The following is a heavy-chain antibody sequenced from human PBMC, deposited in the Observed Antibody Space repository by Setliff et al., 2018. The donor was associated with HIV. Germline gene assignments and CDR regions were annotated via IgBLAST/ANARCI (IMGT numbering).Heavy chain of an antibody. CDR2: ISPYIGHT. J-gene: IGHJ4*02. D-gene: IGHD6-19*01. Sequence: RASVKVSCKASGYTFTTYGISWVRQAPGHGLEWMGWISPYIGHTNYAQNFQGRVIMTIGTSPSTAYMELRSLRSDDTAVYSCARTVLSQWLVPSDGWGVWDYWGQGTLVTVSS. CDR1: GYTFTTYG. V-gene: IGHV1-18*01. CDR3: ARTVLSQWLVPSDGWGVWDY.